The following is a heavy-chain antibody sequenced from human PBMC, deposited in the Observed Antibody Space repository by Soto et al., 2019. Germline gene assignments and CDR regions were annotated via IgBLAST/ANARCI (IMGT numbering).Heavy chain of an antibody. D-gene: IGHD3-22*01. V-gene: IGHV4-34*01. Sequence: SETLSLTCAVYGGSFSGYYWSWIRQPPGKGLEWIGEINHSGSTNYNPSLKSRVTISVDTSKNQFSLKLSSVTAADTAVYYCARSIPQPTYYYDSSGYYFDYWGQGTLVTVS. CDR1: GGSFSGYY. CDR2: INHSGST. CDR3: ARSIPQPTYYYDSSGYYFDY. J-gene: IGHJ4*02.